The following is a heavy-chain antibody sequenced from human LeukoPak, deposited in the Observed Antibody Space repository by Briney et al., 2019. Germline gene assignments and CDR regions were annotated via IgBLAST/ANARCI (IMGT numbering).Heavy chain of an antibody. CDR1: GFTFDDYA. Sequence: GGSLRLSCAASGFTFDDYAMHWVRQAPGKGLEWVSGISWNSGSIGYADSVKGRFTLSRDNSKNTLYLQMNSLRAEDTAVYYCARGSIVGATLDYWGQGTLVTVSS. J-gene: IGHJ4*02. CDR3: ARGSIVGATLDY. V-gene: IGHV3-9*01. CDR2: ISWNSGSI. D-gene: IGHD1-26*01.